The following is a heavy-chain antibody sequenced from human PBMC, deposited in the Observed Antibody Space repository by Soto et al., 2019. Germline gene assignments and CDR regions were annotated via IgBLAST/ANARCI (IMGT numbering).Heavy chain of an antibody. D-gene: IGHD3-9*01. Sequence: SETLSLTCTVSGGSISSGGYYWSLIRQHPGKGLEWIGYIYYSGRTYYNPSLKSRVTISVDTSKNQFSLKLSSVTAADTAVYYCARSDLTGFYFDYWGQGTLVTVSS. V-gene: IGHV4-31*03. CDR1: GGSISSGGYY. CDR3: ARSDLTGFYFDY. CDR2: IYYSGRT. J-gene: IGHJ4*02.